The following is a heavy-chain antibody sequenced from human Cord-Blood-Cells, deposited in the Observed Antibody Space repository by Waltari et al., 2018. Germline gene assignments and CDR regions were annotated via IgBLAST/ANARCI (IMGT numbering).Heavy chain of an antibody. CDR2: INHSGSP. CDR3: ARGNGSGSYYDAFDI. Sequence: QVQLQQWGAGLLKPSETLSLTCAVYGGSFSGYYWSWIRQPPGKGLEWIGEINHSGSPNYNPSLKSRVTISVDTSKNQFSLKLSSVTAADTAVYYCARGNGSGSYYDAFDIWGQGTMVTVSS. J-gene: IGHJ3*02. D-gene: IGHD3-10*01. V-gene: IGHV4-34*01. CDR1: GGSFSGYY.